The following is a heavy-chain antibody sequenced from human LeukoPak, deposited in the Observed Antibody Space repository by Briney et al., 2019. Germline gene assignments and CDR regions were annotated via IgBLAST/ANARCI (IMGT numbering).Heavy chain of an antibody. J-gene: IGHJ4*02. CDR2: ISGSGGST. D-gene: IGHD6-13*01. CDR1: GFTFSSYA. CDR3: ANLVQEIAAAGSDY. V-gene: IGHV3-23*01. Sequence: PGGSLRLSCAASGFTFSSYAMSWVRQAPGKGLEWVSAISGSGGSTYYADSVKGRFTISRDNSKNTLYLQMNSLRAEDTAVYYCANLVQEIAAAGSDYWGQGTLVTVSS.